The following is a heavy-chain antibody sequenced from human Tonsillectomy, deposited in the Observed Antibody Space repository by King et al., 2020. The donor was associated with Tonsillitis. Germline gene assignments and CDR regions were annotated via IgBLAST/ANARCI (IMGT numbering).Heavy chain of an antibody. V-gene: IGHV3-30*03. J-gene: IGHJ4*02. CDR3: ETTGSIDEVSDY. CDR2: ILKDGSNK. D-gene: IGHD1-14*01. Sequence: VQLVESGGGVVQPGRSLRLSCAGSGFTFSRYGMHWVRQAPGKGLEWVALILKDGSNKYYADSVKGRFTISRDNSKNTLYLQMNSLRPEDTAVYYCETTGSIDEVSDYWGQGTLVTVSS. CDR1: GFTFSRYG.